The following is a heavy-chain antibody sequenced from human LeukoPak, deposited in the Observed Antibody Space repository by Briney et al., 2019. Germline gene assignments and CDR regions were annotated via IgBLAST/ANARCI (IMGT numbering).Heavy chain of an antibody. D-gene: IGHD5-12*01. CDR3: AHRRGGYDLKAFDY. J-gene: IGHJ4*02. Sequence: ESGPTLVNPTQALRLTCTFSGFCLSTRAPGVGWIRQPHGKDLEWLTLIYWKDDKRYSPSLKSSLTIPKDTSKNQGVLTITNMDPVDTATYYCAHRRGGYDLKAFDYWGQGTLVTVSS. V-gene: IGHV2-5*01. CDR2: IYWKDDK. CDR1: GFCLSTRAPG.